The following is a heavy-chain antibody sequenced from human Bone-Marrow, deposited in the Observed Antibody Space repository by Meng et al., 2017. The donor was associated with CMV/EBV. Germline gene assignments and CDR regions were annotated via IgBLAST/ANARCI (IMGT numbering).Heavy chain of an antibody. CDR3: ARAAVPKGMDV. CDR1: GGSSSGYY. V-gene: IGHV4-34*01. D-gene: IGHD6-19*01. J-gene: IGHJ6*02. Sequence: SETLSLTCAVYGGSSSGYYWSWIRQPPGKGLEWIGEINHSGSTNYNPSLRSRVTISVDTSKNQFSLKLGSVTAADTAMYYCARAAVPKGMDVWGQGTTVTVSS. CDR2: INHSGST.